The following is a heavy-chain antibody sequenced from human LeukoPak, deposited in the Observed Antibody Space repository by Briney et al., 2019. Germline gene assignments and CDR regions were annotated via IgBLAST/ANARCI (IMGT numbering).Heavy chain of an antibody. CDR1: GYTFTSYG. CDR2: ISAYNGNT. J-gene: IGHJ5*02. V-gene: IGHV1-18*01. Sequence: ASVKVSCKASGYTFTSYGISWVRQAPGQGLEWMGWISAYNGNTNYAQKLQGRVTMTTDTSTSTAYMELRSLRSDGTAVYYCARDLISVTTVTTPNNWFDPWGQGTLVTVSS. CDR3: ARDLISVTTVTTPNNWFDP. D-gene: IGHD4-11*01.